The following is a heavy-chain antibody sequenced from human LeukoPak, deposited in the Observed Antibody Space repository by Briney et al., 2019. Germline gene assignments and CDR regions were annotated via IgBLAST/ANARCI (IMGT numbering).Heavy chain of an antibody. V-gene: IGHV3-48*01. Sequence: GGSLRLSCAASGFTFSSYSMSWVRQAPGKGLEWVSYISGSSSTIYYADSVKGRFTISRDNAKNSLYLQMNSLRAEDTAVYHCARALIGDYDKLDYWGQGTLVTVSS. D-gene: IGHD4-17*01. J-gene: IGHJ4*02. CDR2: ISGSSSTI. CDR1: GFTFSSYS. CDR3: ARALIGDYDKLDY.